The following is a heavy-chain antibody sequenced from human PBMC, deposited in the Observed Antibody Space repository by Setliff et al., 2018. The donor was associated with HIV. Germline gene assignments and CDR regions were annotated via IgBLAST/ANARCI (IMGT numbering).Heavy chain of an antibody. Sequence: SETLSLTCAVYGGSFSGYYWSWIRQPPGKGLEWIGEINHSGSTNYNPSLKSRVTISVDTSNNQFSLRLSSVTAADTAVYYCARDKGYYYMDVWGKGITVTVSS. CDR1: GGSFSGYY. CDR3: ARDKGYYYMDV. V-gene: IGHV4-34*01. CDR2: INHSGST. J-gene: IGHJ6*03.